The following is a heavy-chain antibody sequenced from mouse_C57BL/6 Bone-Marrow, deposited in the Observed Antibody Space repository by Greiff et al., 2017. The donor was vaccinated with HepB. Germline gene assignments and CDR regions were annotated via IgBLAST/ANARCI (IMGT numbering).Heavy chain of an antibody. CDR3: ARRGKNYDYAWFAY. D-gene: IGHD2-4*01. CDR2: FHPYNDDT. Sequence: VQGVESGAELVKPGASVKMSCKASGYTFTTYPIEWMKQNHGKSLECIGNFHPYNDDTKYNEKFKGKATLTVEKSSSTVYLELSRLTSDDSAVYYCARRGKNYDYAWFAYWGQGTLVTVSA. J-gene: IGHJ3*01. CDR1: GYTFTTYP. V-gene: IGHV1-47*01.